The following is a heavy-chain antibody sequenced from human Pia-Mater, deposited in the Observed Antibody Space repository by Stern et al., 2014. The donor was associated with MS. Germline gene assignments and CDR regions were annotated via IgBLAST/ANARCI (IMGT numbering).Heavy chain of an antibody. Sequence: QVQLVESGGGVVQPGRPLRLSCVASGFTLGSCAMHWVRQAPGKGLEWVAGVSYDGSNKYYADSVKGRFTISRDNSQNTLYMQMSSLRPEDMAVYYCAKDRQYLTYFFDHWGQGSLVTVSS. CDR2: VSYDGSNK. V-gene: IGHV3-30*18. D-gene: IGHD2/OR15-2a*01. J-gene: IGHJ5*02. CDR3: AKDRQYLTYFFDH. CDR1: GFTLGSCA.